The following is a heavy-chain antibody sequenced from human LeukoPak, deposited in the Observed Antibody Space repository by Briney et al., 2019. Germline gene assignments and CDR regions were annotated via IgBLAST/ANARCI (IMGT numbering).Heavy chain of an antibody. V-gene: IGHV4-30-2*02. J-gene: IGHJ6*02. D-gene: IGHD3-3*01. Sequence: SETLSLTCAVSGGSISSGGYSWSWIRQPPGQGLEWIGYIYHSGSTYYNPSLKSRVTISVDTSKNQFSLKLSSVTAADTAVYYCARSGYDFWSGYYTEYYYGMDVWGQGTTVTVSS. CDR1: GGSISSGGYS. CDR3: ARSGYDFWSGYYTEYYYGMDV. CDR2: IYHSGST.